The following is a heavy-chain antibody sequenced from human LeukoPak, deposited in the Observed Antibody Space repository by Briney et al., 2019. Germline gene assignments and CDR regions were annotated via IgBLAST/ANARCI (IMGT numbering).Heavy chain of an antibody. CDR3: TRAQRLVDY. CDR1: GFTFSSYA. V-gene: IGHV3-23*01. J-gene: IGHJ4*02. Sequence: GGSLRLSCAASGFTFSSYAMTWVRQAPGKGLEWVSGISGSGGSAYYADSVKGRFTTSRDNSKNTLHLQVNSLRTEDTAVYYCTRAQRLVDYWGQGTLVTVSS. CDR2: ISGSGGSA. D-gene: IGHD6-6*01.